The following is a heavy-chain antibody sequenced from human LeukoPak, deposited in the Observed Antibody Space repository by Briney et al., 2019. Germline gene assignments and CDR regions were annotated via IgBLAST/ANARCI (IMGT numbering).Heavy chain of an antibody. CDR2: IRYDGSNK. D-gene: IGHD5-18*01. CDR3: AKVGIQLWLPDY. J-gene: IGHJ4*02. Sequence: GGSLRLSCAASGFTFSSYSMNWVRQAPGKGLEWVAFIRYDGSNKYYAGSVKGRFTISRDNSKNTLYLQMNSLRAEDTAVYYCAKVGIQLWLPDYWGQGTLVTVSS. CDR1: GFTFSSYS. V-gene: IGHV3-30*02.